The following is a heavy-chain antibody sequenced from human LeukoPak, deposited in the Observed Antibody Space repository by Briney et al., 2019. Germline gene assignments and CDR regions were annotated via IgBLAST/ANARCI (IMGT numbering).Heavy chain of an antibody. Sequence: PGRSLRLSCAASGFTFSSYGMHWVRQVPGKGLVWVSRIVSDGSNTNYADSVKGRFTISRDNAKNTLYLQMNSLRVEDTAVYYCARGRPHGNDYWGQGTLVTVSS. CDR2: IVSDGSNT. D-gene: IGHD4-23*01. CDR3: ARGRPHGNDY. J-gene: IGHJ4*02. V-gene: IGHV3-74*01. CDR1: GFTFSSYG.